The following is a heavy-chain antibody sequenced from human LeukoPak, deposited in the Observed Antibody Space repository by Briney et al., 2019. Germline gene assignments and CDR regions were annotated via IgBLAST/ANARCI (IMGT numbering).Heavy chain of an antibody. CDR2: IYYSGST. D-gene: IGHD6-19*01. CDR3: ATLAVAGPGFDY. CDR1: GGSISSSSYY. J-gene: IGHJ4*02. Sequence: SETLSLTCTVSGGSISSSSYYWSWIRQPPGKGLEWIGSIYYSGSTYYNPSLKSRVTISVDTSKNQFSLKLSSVTAADTAVYYCATLAVAGPGFDYWGQGTLVTVSS. V-gene: IGHV4-39*01.